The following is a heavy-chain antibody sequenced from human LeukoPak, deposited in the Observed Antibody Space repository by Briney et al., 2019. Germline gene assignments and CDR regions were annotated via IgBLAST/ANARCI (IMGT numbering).Heavy chain of an antibody. Sequence: GGSLRLSCAASGFTFRNAWMSWVRQAPGKGLKWVGRIKSKTDGGTTDYSAPVKGRFTISRDDSKNTVYLQMNSLKTEDTAVYYCATELLWVGELLGHVTFDIWGQGTMVTVSS. CDR2: IKSKTDGGTT. V-gene: IGHV3-15*01. J-gene: IGHJ3*02. CDR1: GFTFRNAW. CDR3: ATELLWVGELLGHVTFDI. D-gene: IGHD3-10*01.